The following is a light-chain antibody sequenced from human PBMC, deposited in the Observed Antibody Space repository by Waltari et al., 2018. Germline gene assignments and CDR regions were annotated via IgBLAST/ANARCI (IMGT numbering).Light chain of an antibody. CDR2: KAS. J-gene: IGKJ4*01. CDR1: QSISNW. Sequence: DIQMTQSPSTLSASVGDRFTITCRASQSISNWLAWYQQKPGKAPKLLIYKASTLESGVPSRFSGSGSGTKFTLTISSLQPDDFATYYCQQYNSYSLLTFGGGTKVEIK. CDR3: QQYNSYSLLT. V-gene: IGKV1-5*03.